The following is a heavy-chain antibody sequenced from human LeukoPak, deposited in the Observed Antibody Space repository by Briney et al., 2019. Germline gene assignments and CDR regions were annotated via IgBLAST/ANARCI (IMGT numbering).Heavy chain of an antibody. Sequence: GGSLRLSCAASGFTFSSYAMSWVRQAPGEWLEWVSAISGSGGSTYYADSVKGRFTISRDNSKNTLYLQMNSLRAEDTAVYYCAKDVSMIVVVSPFDYWGQGTLVTVSS. CDR1: GFTFSSYA. V-gene: IGHV3-23*01. CDR3: AKDVSMIVVVSPFDY. CDR2: ISGSGGST. J-gene: IGHJ4*02. D-gene: IGHD3-22*01.